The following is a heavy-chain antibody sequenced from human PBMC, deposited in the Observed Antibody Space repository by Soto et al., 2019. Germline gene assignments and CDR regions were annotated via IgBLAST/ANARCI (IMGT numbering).Heavy chain of an antibody. D-gene: IGHD2-8*01. CDR2: IYCSGST. CDR3: ARHGDPYCTNGVCYRLHWFDP. Sequence: ETLSLTCTVSGGSISSSSYYWGWIRQPPGKGLEWIGSIYCSGSTYYNPSLKSRVTISVDTSKNQFALKLSSVTAADTAVYYFARHGDPYCTNGVCYRLHWFDPWGQGTLVTVSS. V-gene: IGHV4-39*01. J-gene: IGHJ5*02. CDR1: GGSISSSSYY.